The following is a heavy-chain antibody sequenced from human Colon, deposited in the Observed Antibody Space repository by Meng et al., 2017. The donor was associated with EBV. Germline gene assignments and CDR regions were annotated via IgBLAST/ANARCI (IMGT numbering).Heavy chain of an antibody. V-gene: IGHV4-4*02. CDR1: GGSISSVYW. CDR3: ARGGYYSFDY. Sequence: QGPRRRSGPGLLRPSELSPLTCGVSGGSISSVYWWTWVRQSPGKGLEWIGEIYHSGSTNYNPSLKSRVTISVDKSKNQFSLKLTSVTAADTAVYYCARGGYYSFDYWGQRTLVTVSS. D-gene: IGHD5-18*01. J-gene: IGHJ4*02. CDR2: IYHSGST.